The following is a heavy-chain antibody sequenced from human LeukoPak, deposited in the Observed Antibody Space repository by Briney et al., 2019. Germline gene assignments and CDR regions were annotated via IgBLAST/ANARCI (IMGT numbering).Heavy chain of an antibody. D-gene: IGHD1-26*01. Sequence: SGTLSLTCTVSGGSISSYYWSWIRQPPGKGLEWIGYIYYSGSTNYNPSLKSRVTISVDTSKNQFSLKLSSVTAADTAVYYCARGSSRGSYAIPIMWGQGTLVTVSS. V-gene: IGHV4-59*01. CDR1: GGSISSYY. CDR2: IYYSGST. CDR3: ARGSSRGSYAIPIM. J-gene: IGHJ4*02.